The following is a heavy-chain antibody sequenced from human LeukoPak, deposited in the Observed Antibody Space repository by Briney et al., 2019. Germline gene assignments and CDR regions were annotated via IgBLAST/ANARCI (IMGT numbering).Heavy chain of an antibody. CDR2: IKQDGSEK. CDR1: GFTFSSYW. J-gene: IGHJ4*02. V-gene: IGHV3-7*01. Sequence: PGGSLRPSCAASGFTFSSYWMSWVRQAPGKGLEWVANIKQDGSEKYYVDSVKGRFTISRDNAKNSLYLQMNSLRAEDTAVYYCAATQYSNYLDYWGQGTLVTVSS. CDR3: AATQYSNYLDY. D-gene: IGHD4-11*01.